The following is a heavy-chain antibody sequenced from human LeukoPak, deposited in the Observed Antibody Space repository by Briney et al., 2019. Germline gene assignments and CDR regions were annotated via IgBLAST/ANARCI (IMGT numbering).Heavy chain of an antibody. D-gene: IGHD6-6*01. Sequence: GGSLRLSCAASGFTFTNAWMTWVRQAPGKGLEWVGRIKSKIDGGSTDYAAPVKGRFTISRDDSKNTLYLQMNSLETGDTAVYYCAGPGEFSSSSVIDYWGQGTLVTVSS. CDR2: IKSKIDGGST. CDR3: AGPGEFSSSSVIDY. CDR1: GFTFTNAW. V-gene: IGHV3-15*01. J-gene: IGHJ4*02.